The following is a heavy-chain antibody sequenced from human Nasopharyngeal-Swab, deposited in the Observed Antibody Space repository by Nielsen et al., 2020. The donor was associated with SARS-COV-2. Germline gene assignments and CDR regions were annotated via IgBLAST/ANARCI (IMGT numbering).Heavy chain of an antibody. D-gene: IGHD2-2*01. CDR2: INHSGST. Sequence: WIRQPPGKGLEWIGEINHSGSTNYNPSLKSRVTISVDTSKNQFSLKLSSVTTADTAVYYCARGHCSSTNCYPRPFDYWGQGTLVTVSS. CDR3: ARGHCSSTNCYPRPFDY. J-gene: IGHJ4*02. V-gene: IGHV4-34*01.